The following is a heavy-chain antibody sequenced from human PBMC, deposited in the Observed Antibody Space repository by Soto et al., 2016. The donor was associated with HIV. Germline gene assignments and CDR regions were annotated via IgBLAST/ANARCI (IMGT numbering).Heavy chain of an antibody. CDR3: ARVGYDWNDAGAFDI. D-gene: IGHD1-1*01. CDR1: GYTFTGYY. Sequence: QVQLVQSGAEVKKPGASVKVSCKASGYTFTGYYLHWVRQAPGQGLEWMGWINPNSGGTNYAHKFQGRVTMTRDTSISTAYMELSRLRSDDTAVYYCARVGYDWNDAGAFDIWGQGTMVTVSS. V-gene: IGHV1-2*02. CDR2: INPNSGGT. J-gene: IGHJ3*02.